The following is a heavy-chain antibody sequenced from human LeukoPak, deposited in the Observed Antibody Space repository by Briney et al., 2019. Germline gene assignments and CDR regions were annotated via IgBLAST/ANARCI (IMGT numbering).Heavy chain of an antibody. D-gene: IGHD2-15*01. J-gene: IGHJ4*02. Sequence: SETLSLTCTVSGDSITNYFWSWIRQPPGKGLEWIGYIYYTGNTNYKPSLKSRVTISVDTSTNQFSLRLRSVTAADTAVYYCARGRVAYSAYYFDYWGRGNPGHRLL. CDR2: IYYTGNT. CDR1: GDSITNYF. CDR3: ARGRVAYSAYYFDY. V-gene: IGHV4-59*01.